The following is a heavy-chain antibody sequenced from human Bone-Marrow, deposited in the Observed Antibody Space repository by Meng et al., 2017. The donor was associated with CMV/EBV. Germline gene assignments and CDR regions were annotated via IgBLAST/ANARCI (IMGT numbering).Heavy chain of an antibody. D-gene: IGHD2-2*01. V-gene: IGHV3-33*06. CDR1: GFTFSSYG. CDR2: IWYDGSNK. CDR3: AKGSLVVVPAPIDY. Sequence: GESLKISCAASGFTFSSYGMHWVRQAPGKGLEWVAVIWYDGSNKYYADSVKGRFTISRDNSKNTLYLQMNSLRAEDTAVYYCAKGSLVVVPAPIDYWGQGTLVTFSS. J-gene: IGHJ4*02.